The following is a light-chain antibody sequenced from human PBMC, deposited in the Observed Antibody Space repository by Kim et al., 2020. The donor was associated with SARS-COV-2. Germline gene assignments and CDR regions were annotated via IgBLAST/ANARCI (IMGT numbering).Light chain of an antibody. Sequence: VSPGERATLSCRASQPVNTHLAWYQQQPGQAPRLLIFGASARATAFPARFSGSGSGTDFTLTISSLQSEDFAVYYCQQYHDWPWTFGQGTKVDIK. CDR2: GAS. J-gene: IGKJ1*01. CDR1: QPVNTH. CDR3: QQYHDWPWT. V-gene: IGKV3-15*01.